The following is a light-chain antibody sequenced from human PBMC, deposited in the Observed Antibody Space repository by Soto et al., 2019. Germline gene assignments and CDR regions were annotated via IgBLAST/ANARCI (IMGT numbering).Light chain of an antibody. J-gene: IGKJ4*01. CDR2: DAS. CDR1: QSVGRDY. V-gene: IGKV3-20*01. CDR3: QQYATSPLN. Sequence: PGEGATLSCRASQSVGRDYLAWYQQKPGQAPRLVIYDASTRATDIPDRFSGSGSGTDFTLTISRLEPEDFAVYFCQQYATSPLNFGGGTTVEIK.